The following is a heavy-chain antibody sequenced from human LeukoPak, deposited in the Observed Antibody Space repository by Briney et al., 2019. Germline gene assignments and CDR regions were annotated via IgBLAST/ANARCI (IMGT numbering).Heavy chain of an antibody. CDR1: GYTLTELS. D-gene: IGHD2-2*01. CDR2: INPNSGGT. CDR3: ARAPPIVVVPAAGGY. Sequence: ASVKVSCKVSGYTLTELSMHWVRQAPGKGLEWMGWINPNSGGTNYAQKFQGRVTMTRDTSISTAYMELSRLRSDDTAVYYCARAPPIVVVPAAGGYWGQGTLVTVSS. V-gene: IGHV1-2*02. J-gene: IGHJ4*02.